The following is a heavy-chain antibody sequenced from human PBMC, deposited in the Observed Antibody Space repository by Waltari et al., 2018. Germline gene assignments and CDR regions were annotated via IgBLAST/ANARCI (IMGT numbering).Heavy chain of an antibody. V-gene: IGHV4-34*01. Sequence: QGQLQQWGTGLLKPSETLSLTCAVYGGSFSGYYWSWIRQPPGKGLEWIGEINHSGSTNYNPSLKSRVTISVDTSKNQFSLKLSSVTAADTAVYYCARAWISLILGATSAFDIWGQGTMVTVS. CDR3: ARAWISLILGATSAFDI. D-gene: IGHD1-26*01. J-gene: IGHJ3*02. CDR1: GGSFSGYY. CDR2: INHSGST.